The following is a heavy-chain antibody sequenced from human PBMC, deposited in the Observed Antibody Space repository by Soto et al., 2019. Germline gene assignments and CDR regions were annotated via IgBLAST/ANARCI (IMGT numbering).Heavy chain of an antibody. J-gene: IGHJ4*02. Sequence: QVQLQESGPGLVKPSETLSLTCTVSGDSITTSSSYWDWIRQSPGGGLEWIGAIFYTGTTYYNPSLKSRVTVSVDTSKTQFSLKLTSVTAADTAVYYGARHPNTPVAGDFWGQGTLVTVSS. V-gene: IGHV4-39*01. CDR2: IFYTGTT. CDR1: GDSITTSSSY. D-gene: IGHD6-19*01. CDR3: ARHPNTPVAGDF.